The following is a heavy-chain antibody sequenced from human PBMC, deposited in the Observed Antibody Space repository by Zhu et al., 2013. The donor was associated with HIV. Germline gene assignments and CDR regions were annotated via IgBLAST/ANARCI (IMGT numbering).Heavy chain of an antibody. CDR3: ARSLGLTFGVVV. CDR2: INPDSGDT. D-gene: IGHD3-3*01. V-gene: IGHV1-2*02. CDR1: GYAFVGYY. Sequence: QAQLVQSGTEVKKPGASVTVSCKSSGYAFVGYYMHWVRQVPRQGFEWMGWINPDSGDTDYAQKFLGRVSITRDMSIGTAFMEVRRLTSDDTAVYYCARSLGLTFGVVVWGQGTLVTVSS. J-gene: IGHJ4*02.